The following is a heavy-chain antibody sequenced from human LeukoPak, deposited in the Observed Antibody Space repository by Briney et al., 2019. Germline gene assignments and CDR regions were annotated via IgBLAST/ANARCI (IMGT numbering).Heavy chain of an antibody. D-gene: IGHD2-15*01. J-gene: IGHJ4*02. CDR1: GFSFSVYY. CDR3: VREYFGGYDY. V-gene: IGHV3-72*01. CDR2: SRNKENRYST. Sequence: GGSLRLSCAASGFSFSVYYMAWVRQTPGKGLEWVGLSRNKENRYSTEYGASVKGRVTISRDDSKNLMYLEMKSLKSEDTAVYYCVREYFGGYDYWGQGTLVTVSS.